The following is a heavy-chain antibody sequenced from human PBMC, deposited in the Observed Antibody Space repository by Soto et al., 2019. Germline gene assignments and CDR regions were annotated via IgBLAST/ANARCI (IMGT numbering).Heavy chain of an antibody. D-gene: IGHD3-10*01. Sequence: QVQLVKSGAEVKKPGSSVKVSCKASGGTFSSYAISWVRQAPGQGLEWMGGIIPIFGTANNAQKFQGRVTITADESTSTAYMELGSLSSEDTAVYYCARDRGPYYYYYGMDVWGQGTTVTVSS. CDR3: ARDRGPYYYYYGMDV. V-gene: IGHV1-69*01. J-gene: IGHJ6*02. CDR1: GGTFSSYA. CDR2: IIPIFGTA.